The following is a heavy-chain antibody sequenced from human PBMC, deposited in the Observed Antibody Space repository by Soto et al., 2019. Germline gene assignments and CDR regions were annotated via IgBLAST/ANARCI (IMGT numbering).Heavy chain of an antibody. CDR1: GASISNANW. V-gene: IGHV4-4*02. D-gene: IGHD6-13*01. CDR2: IYHSGTT. CDR3: AIPGAGDFDY. J-gene: IGHJ4*02. Sequence: QVQLQESGPGLVESSGTLSLTCAVSGASISNANWWSWVRQPPGKGLEWIGEIYHSGTTNCDPSLKSRDTISVDKSKNQFSLKLSSVTAADTAVYYCAIPGAGDFDYWGQGTLVTVSS.